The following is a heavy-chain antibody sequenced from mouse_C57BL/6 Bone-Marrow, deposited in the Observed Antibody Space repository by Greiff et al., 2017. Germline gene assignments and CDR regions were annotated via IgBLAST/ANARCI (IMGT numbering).Heavy chain of an antibody. Sequence: QVQLQQSGAELARPGASVKLSCKASGYTFTSYGISWVKQRTGQGLEWIGEIYPRSGNTHYNEKFKGKATLTADKSSSTAYMELRSLTSEDSAVYFCARRGSFYFDYWGQGTTLTVSS. CDR1: GYTFTSYG. V-gene: IGHV1-81*01. J-gene: IGHJ2*01. CDR3: ARRGSFYFDY. CDR2: IYPRSGNT.